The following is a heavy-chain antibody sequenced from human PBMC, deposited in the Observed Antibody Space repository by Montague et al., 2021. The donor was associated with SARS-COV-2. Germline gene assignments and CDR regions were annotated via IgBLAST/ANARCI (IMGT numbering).Heavy chain of an antibody. CDR1: GFSLDTRGAG. V-gene: IGHV2-5*01. J-gene: IGHJ5*02. CDR3: AHREEDNGGYSWFDP. CDR2: IYWNDGE. D-gene: IGHD5-12*01. Sequence: PALVKPTQTLRVICTFSGFSLDTRGAGVAWIRQPPGKALEWLATIYWNDGEHYNSSLKSRLSMYKDTSKNQVVFIMTDVDPADTATYFCAHREEDNGGYSWFDPWGQGTLVIVSS.